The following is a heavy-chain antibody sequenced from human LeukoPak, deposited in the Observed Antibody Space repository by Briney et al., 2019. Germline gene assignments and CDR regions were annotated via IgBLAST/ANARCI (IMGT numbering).Heavy chain of an antibody. V-gene: IGHV4-59*01. CDR2: IYYSGST. J-gene: IGHJ5*02. CDR1: GGSISSYY. D-gene: IGHD2-2*01. CDR3: ARAGSTSRLDP. Sequence: SETLSLTCTVSGGSISSYYWSWTRQPPGKGLEWIGYIYYSGSTNYNPSLKSRVTISVDTSRNQFSLKLSSVTAADTAVYYCARAGSTSRLDPWGQGTLVTVSP.